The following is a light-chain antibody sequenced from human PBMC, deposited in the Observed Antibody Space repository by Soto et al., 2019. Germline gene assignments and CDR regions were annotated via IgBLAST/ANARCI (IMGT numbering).Light chain of an antibody. CDR3: SSYTSRSTRV. Sequence: QSALTQPASVSGSPGQSITISCTGTSSDVGGYNYVSWYQQHPDKAPKLMIYEVSNRPSGVSNRFSGSKSGNTASLTISGLQAEDEADYYCSSYTSRSTRVFGGGTKLTVL. J-gene: IGLJ2*01. V-gene: IGLV2-14*01. CDR2: EVS. CDR1: SSDVGGYNY.